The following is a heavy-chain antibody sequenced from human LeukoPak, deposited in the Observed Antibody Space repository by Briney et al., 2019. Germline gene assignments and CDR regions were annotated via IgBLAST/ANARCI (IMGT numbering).Heavy chain of an antibody. Sequence: ASVKVSCKASGYTFTSYYMHWVRQAPGQGLEWMGIINPSGGSTSYAQKFQGRVTMTRDMSTSTVYMELSSLRSEDTAVYYCAREAPTYCGGDCYWDDAFDIWGQGTMVTVSS. CDR2: INPSGGST. CDR3: AREAPTYCGGDCYWDDAFDI. J-gene: IGHJ3*02. CDR1: GYTFTSYY. D-gene: IGHD2-21*02. V-gene: IGHV1-46*01.